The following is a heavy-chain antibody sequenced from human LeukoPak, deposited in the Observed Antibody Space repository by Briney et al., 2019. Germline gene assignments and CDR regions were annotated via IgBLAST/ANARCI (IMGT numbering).Heavy chain of an antibody. V-gene: IGHV1-69*04. CDR3: ARDWKRISGNWFDP. D-gene: IGHD2-15*01. Sequence: SVKVSCKASGGTFSSYAISWVRQAPGQGLEWMGRIIPILGIANYAQKFQGRVTMTRDMSTSTVYMELSSLRSEDTAVYYCARDWKRISGNWFDPWGQGTLVTVSS. CDR2: IIPILGIA. CDR1: GGTFSSYA. J-gene: IGHJ5*02.